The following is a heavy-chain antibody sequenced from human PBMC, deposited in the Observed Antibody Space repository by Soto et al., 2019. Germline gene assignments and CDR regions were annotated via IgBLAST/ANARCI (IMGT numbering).Heavy chain of an antibody. CDR3: AHRAVPAAGVNFSDY. CDR2: IYWNDDK. CDR1: GFSLSTIGVG. Sequence: SGPTLVNPTHTLTLTCTFSGFSLSTIGVGVGWIRQPPGKALEWLALIYWNDDKRYSPSLKSRLTITKDTSKNQVVLTMTNMDPVDTATYYCAHRAVPAAGVNFSDYWGQGTLVTLSS. V-gene: IGHV2-5*01. D-gene: IGHD2-2*01. J-gene: IGHJ4*02.